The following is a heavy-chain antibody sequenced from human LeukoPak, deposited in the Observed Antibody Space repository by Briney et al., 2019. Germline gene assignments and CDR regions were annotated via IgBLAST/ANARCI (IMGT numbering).Heavy chain of an antibody. Sequence: SETLSLTCSVSGVSMSSYYWSWIRQPPGKGLEWIGYIYYSGSTNYNPSLKSRVTISVDTSKNQFSLKLSSVTAADTAVYYCARLRDYYDSSGYYNWGQGTLVTVSS. D-gene: IGHD3-22*01. CDR1: GVSMSSYY. CDR2: IYYSGST. J-gene: IGHJ4*02. CDR3: ARLRDYYDSSGYYN. V-gene: IGHV4-59*08.